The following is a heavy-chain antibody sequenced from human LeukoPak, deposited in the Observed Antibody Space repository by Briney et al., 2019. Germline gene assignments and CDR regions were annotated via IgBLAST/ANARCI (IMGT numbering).Heavy chain of an antibody. CDR1: GGSISSYY. CDR3: ARAERGGLDY. Sequence: SDTLSLTCTVSGGSISSYYWSWIRQPAGKGLEWIGRVYPGESSEYNPSLKSRITMSVDTSNNQFSLKVDSVTASDPAVSYCARAERGGLDYWGQGTLVTVSS. D-gene: IGHD3-10*01. V-gene: IGHV4-4*07. CDR2: VYPGESS. J-gene: IGHJ4*02.